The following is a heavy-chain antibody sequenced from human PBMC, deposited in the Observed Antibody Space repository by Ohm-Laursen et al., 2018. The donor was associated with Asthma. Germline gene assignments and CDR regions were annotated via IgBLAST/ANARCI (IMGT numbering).Heavy chain of an antibody. V-gene: IGHV1-24*01. CDR3: ATEYRGSYGAFDI. CDR2: FDPEDGET. J-gene: IGHJ3*02. CDR1: GYTLTELS. D-gene: IGHD1-26*01. Sequence: ASSVKVSCKVSGYTLTELSMHWVRQAPGKGLEWMGGFDPEDGETIYAQKFQGRVTMTEDTSTDTAYMELSSLRSEDTAVYYCATEYRGSYGAFDIWGQGTMVTVSS.